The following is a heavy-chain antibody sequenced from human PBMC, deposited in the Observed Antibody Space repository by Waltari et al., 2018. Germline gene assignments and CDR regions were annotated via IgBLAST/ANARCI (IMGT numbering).Heavy chain of an antibody. CDR1: GYTFTSYA. CDR2: SNTNSGNP. CDR3: ARERVGASSTLGFDP. Sequence: QVQLVQSGSELKKPGASVKVSCKASGYTFTSYAMNWVRQAPGQGREWMGWSNTNSGNPTYAQGCTVRFVFSLDTSVSTAYLQISSLKAEDTAVYYCARERVGASSTLGFDPWGQGTLVTVSS. J-gene: IGHJ5*02. V-gene: IGHV7-4-1*02. D-gene: IGHD6-13*01.